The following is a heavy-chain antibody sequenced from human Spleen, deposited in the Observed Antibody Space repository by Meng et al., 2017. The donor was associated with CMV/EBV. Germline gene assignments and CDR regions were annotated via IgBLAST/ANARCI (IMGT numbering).Heavy chain of an antibody. CDR1: DGSFSVYY. D-gene: IGHD1-26*01. V-gene: IGHV4-34*01. CDR3: ARDQRGMVGAI. CDR2: MYYSGGT. J-gene: IGHJ4*02. Sequence: SETLSLTCAVHDGSFSVYYWSWIRQPPGKGLEWIGNMYYSGGTSYNPTLKSRVTISLDTPKNQFSLKMSSVTAADTAVYYCARDQRGMVGAIWGQGTLVTVSS.